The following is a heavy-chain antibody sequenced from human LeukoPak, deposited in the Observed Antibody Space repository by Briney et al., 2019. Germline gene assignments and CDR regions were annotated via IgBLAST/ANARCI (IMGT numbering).Heavy chain of an antibody. CDR3: ARQYYDVLTGFYIHFDY. D-gene: IGHD3-9*01. CDR2: IWPGDSDT. V-gene: IGHV5-51*01. J-gene: IGHJ4*02. CDR1: GYNFGNYW. Sequence: GESLQISCKGSGYNFGNYWIGWVRQMPGKGLEWMGIIWPGDSDTKYSPSFQGQVTISVDKSISTTYLQWSSLKASDTAIYYCARQYYDVLTGFYIHFDYWGQGTLVTVSS.